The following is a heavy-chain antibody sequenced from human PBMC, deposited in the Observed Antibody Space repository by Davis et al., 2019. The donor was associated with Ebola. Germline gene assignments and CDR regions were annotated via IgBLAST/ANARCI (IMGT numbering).Heavy chain of an antibody. CDR3: AIANRGAVADTGDY. CDR1: GGSISSGGYS. CDR2: MYYSGST. D-gene: IGHD6-13*01. Sequence: MPSETLSLTCAVSGGSISSGGYSWSWIRQPPGKGLEWIGYMYYSGSTYYNPSLKSRVTISGDTSKNQFSLKLSSVTAADTAVYYCAIANRGAVADTGDYWGQGTLVTVSS. V-gene: IGHV4-30-4*07. J-gene: IGHJ4*02.